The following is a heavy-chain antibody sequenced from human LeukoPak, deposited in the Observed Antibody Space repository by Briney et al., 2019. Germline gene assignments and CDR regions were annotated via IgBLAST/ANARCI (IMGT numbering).Heavy chain of an antibody. J-gene: IGHJ6*03. Sequence: PSETLSLTCTVSGGSFSSYYWSWIRQPPGKGLEWIGYIYYSGSTNYNPSLKSRVTISVDTSKNQFSLKLSSVTAADTAVYYCARLGVSGYDSIPYYYYMDVWGKGTTVTVSS. V-gene: IGHV4-59*08. CDR3: ARLGVSGYDSIPYYYYMDV. CDR2: IYYSGST. CDR1: GGSFSSYY. D-gene: IGHD5-12*01.